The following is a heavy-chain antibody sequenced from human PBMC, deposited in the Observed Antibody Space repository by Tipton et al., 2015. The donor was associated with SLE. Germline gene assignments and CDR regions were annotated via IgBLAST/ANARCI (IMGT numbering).Heavy chain of an antibody. CDR1: GGSISSSSYY. CDR2: IYSAGST. Sequence: GSLRLSCTVSGGSISSSSYYWGWIRQPPGKGLEWVSVIYSAGSTYYADSVKGRFTISRDDSKNTLYLQMNSLRAEDTALYYCAKGVSGGPATGRYCWGQGTLVTVSS. D-gene: IGHD2-15*01. CDR3: AKGVSGGPATGRYC. V-gene: IGHV3-53*05. J-gene: IGHJ4*02.